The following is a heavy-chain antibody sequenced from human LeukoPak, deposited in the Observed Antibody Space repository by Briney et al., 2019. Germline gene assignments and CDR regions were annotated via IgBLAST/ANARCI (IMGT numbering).Heavy chain of an antibody. CDR1: NYTFSDYD. V-gene: IGHV1-18*01. CDR3: AREDDRSFGAYDC. D-gene: IGHD4-17*01. J-gene: IGHJ4*02. Sequence: ASVKVSCKASNYTFSDYDVTWVRQAPGQGLEWMGRVNKYTGNADCAPKFQGRVSMTTDTSTRTAYMELRSLRPDDTAVYFCAREDDRSFGAYDCWGQGTLVTVS. CDR2: VNKYTGNA.